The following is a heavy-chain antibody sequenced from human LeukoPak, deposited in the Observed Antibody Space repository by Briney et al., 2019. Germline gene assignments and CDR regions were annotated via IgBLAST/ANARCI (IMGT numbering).Heavy chain of an antibody. CDR3: ARDTNYQYCFDY. Sequence: GGSLRLSCAASGFTLISYAMHWVRQAPGKGVEWVAVISYDGSNKYYADSVKGRFTITRDNSKNTLNLQMNSLRAEDTVLYYGARDTNYQYCFDYWGQGTLVTVSS. J-gene: IGHJ4*02. D-gene: IGHD1-7*01. CDR1: GFTLISYA. V-gene: IGHV3-30*04. CDR2: ISYDGSNK.